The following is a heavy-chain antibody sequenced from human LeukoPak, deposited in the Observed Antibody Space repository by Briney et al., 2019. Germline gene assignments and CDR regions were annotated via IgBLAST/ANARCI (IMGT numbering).Heavy chain of an antibody. Sequence: GGSLILSCAASGFTFSSYTMNWVRQAPGKGLEWVSYISSSSSTIYYADSVKGRFTISRDNAKNSLYLQMNSLRDEDTAVYYCARYVDTTMLTWGQGTLVTVSS. V-gene: IGHV3-48*02. J-gene: IGHJ4*02. CDR3: ARYVDTTMLT. CDR1: GFTFSSYT. D-gene: IGHD5-18*01. CDR2: ISSSSSTI.